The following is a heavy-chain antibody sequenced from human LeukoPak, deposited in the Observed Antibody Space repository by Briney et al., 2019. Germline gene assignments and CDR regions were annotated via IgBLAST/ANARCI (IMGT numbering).Heavy chain of an antibody. CDR3: ARGRRYYYGSGSYNWFDP. J-gene: IGHJ5*02. CDR1: Y. V-gene: IGHV4-34*01. CDR2: INHSGST. Sequence: YWSWIRQPPGRGLEWIGEINHSGSTNYNPSLKSRVTISVDTSKNQFSLKLSSVPAADTAVYYCARGRRYYYGSGSYNWFDPWGQGTLVTVSS. D-gene: IGHD3-10*01.